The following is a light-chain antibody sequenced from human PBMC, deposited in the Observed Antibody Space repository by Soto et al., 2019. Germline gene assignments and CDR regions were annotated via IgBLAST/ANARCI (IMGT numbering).Light chain of an antibody. Sequence: EIVLTQSPGTLSLSPGERATLSCRASQSVSDNYLAWYQQKPGQAPRLLIYGAFTRATGIPDRFSGSGSGTDFSLTISRLEPEDFAAYYCQQYGSSPPWTFGQGTTVEIK. CDR3: QQYGSSPPWT. V-gene: IGKV3-20*01. CDR2: GAF. J-gene: IGKJ1*01. CDR1: QSVSDNY.